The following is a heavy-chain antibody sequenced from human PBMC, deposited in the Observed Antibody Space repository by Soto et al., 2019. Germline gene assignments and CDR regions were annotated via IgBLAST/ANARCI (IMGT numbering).Heavy chain of an antibody. J-gene: IGHJ4*02. D-gene: IGHD3-22*01. Sequence: SETLSLTCAVSGASISSGGYSWSWIRQPPGKGLEWIGYIYHSGTTYYNPSLKSRVTISIDTSKNQFSLKLSSVTAADTAMYYCARGHDSSDCWGQGTLVTVSS. CDR3: ARGHDSSDC. CDR1: GASISSGGYS. V-gene: IGHV4-30-2*01. CDR2: IYHSGTT.